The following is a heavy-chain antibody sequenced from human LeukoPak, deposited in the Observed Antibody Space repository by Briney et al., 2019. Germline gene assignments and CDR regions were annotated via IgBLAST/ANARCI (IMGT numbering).Heavy chain of an antibody. V-gene: IGHV1-46*01. CDR1: GYTFTSYY. J-gene: IGHJ3*02. CDR3: ARDGYYYGSGSYYPDAFDI. CDR2: TNPSGGST. Sequence: ASVKASCKASGYTFTSYYMHWVRQAPGQGLEWMGITNPSGGSTSYAQKFQGRVTMTRDTSTSTVYMELSSLRSEDTAVYYCARDGYYYGSGSYYPDAFDIWGQGTMVTVSS. D-gene: IGHD3-10*01.